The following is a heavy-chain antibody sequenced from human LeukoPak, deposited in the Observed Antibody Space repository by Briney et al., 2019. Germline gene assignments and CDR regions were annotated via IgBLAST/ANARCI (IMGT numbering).Heavy chain of an antibody. D-gene: IGHD3-16*02. CDR2: IYPGDSDT. V-gene: IGHV5-51*01. J-gene: IGHJ4*02. Sequence: YWSWIRQPPGKGLEWMGIIYPGDSDTRYSPSFQGQATISADKSIGTAYLQWSSLKASDTAVYYCARLSGDNYFDYWGQGALVTVSS. CDR3: ARLSGDNYFDY. CDR1: YW.